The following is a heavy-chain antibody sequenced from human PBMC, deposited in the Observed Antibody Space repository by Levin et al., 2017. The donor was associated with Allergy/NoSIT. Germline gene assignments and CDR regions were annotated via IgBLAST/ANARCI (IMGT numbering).Heavy chain of an antibody. J-gene: IGHJ4*02. CDR1: GFTFSRFW. CDR2: INSDGTNT. D-gene: IGHD2-2*01. V-gene: IGHV3-74*01. CDR3: ARGGCSSTSCLDN. Sequence: ETLSLTCAASGFTFSRFWMHWVRQAPGKGLVWVSHINSDGTNTNYADSVKGRFTISRDNTENTLYLQMDSLRAEDTSVYFCARGGCSSTSCLDNWGQGTLVTVSS.